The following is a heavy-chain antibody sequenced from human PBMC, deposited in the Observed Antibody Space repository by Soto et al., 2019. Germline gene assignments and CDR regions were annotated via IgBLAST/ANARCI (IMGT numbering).Heavy chain of an antibody. V-gene: IGHV4-4*02. CDR3: ARAYDYSSNWFDP. J-gene: IGHJ5*02. CDR1: GGSISSTNW. Sequence: QVQLQESGPGLVQPSGTLSLTCAVSGGSISSTNWWSWVRQPPGKGLEWIGEIYHSGSTNYNPSLNIRVIISVDKSKNQFSLKLSSVTAAATAGYYCARAYDYSSNWFDPWGQGTLVTVSP. CDR2: IYHSGST. D-gene: IGHD4-4*01.